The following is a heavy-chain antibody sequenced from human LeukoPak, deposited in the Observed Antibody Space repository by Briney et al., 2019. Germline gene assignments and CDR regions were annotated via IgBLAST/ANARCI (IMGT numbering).Heavy chain of an antibody. CDR2: ISSSSSYI. V-gene: IGHV3-21*01. Sequence: GGSLRLSCAASGFTFSSYSMNWVRQAPGKGLEWVSSISSSSSYIYYADSVKGRFTISRDNAKNSLYLQMNSLRAEDTAVYYCARDLGGDYPFDYWGQGTLVTVSS. D-gene: IGHD4-17*01. CDR1: GFTFSSYS. J-gene: IGHJ4*02. CDR3: ARDLGGDYPFDY.